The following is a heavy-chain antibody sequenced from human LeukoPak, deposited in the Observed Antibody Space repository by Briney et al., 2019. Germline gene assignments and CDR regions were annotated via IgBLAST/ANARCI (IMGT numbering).Heavy chain of an antibody. CDR2: INTDGSST. CDR1: GFTFSNYW. V-gene: IGHV3-74*01. J-gene: IGHJ4*02. Sequence: GGSLRLSCAASGFTFSNYWLHWVRQAPGKGLVWVPRINTDGSSTSYADSVKGRFTISRDNAKSTLYLQMNSLRAEDTAVYYCARDLSGSHSWGQGTLVTVSS. D-gene: IGHD1-26*01. CDR3: ARDLSGSHS.